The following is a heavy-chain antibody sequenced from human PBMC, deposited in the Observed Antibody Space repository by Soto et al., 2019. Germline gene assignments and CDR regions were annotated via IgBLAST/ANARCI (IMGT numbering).Heavy chain of an antibody. V-gene: IGHV5-51*01. Sequence: GESLKISCKGSGYSFTSYWIGWVRQMPGKGLEWMGIIYPGDSDTRYSPSFQGQVTISADKSIGTAYLQWSSLKASDTAMYYCATPTVIWEYKSTHVRSQRTTDTGSS. J-gene: IGHJ6*02. CDR3: ATPTVIWEYKSTHV. D-gene: IGHD4-17*01. CDR1: GYSFTSYW. CDR2: IYPGDSDT.